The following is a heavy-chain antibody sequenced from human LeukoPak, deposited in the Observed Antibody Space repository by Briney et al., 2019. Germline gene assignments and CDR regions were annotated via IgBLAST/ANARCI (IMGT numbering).Heavy chain of an antibody. CDR3: ARDGQLGVQDY. J-gene: IGHJ4*02. Sequence: SETLSLTCTVSGGSISSYYWSWIRQPPGKGLEWIGYIYYSGSTNYNPSLKNRVAISVDTSKNQFSLKLSSVTAADTAVYYCARDGQLGVQDYWGQGTLVTVSS. CDR1: GGSISSYY. CDR2: IYYSGST. V-gene: IGHV4-59*01. D-gene: IGHD6-13*01.